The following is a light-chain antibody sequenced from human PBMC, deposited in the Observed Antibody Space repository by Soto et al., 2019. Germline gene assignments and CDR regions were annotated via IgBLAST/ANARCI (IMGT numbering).Light chain of an antibody. CDR1: SSNIGEGYD. CDR2: GNG. Sequence: SVLTQPPSVSGAPGQRVTISCTGSSSNIGEGYDVHWYKKLPGTGPKLLIYGNGNRTSGVRVRFSGSKSGTSVSPAITGLKAEHEPDYYCQSYDRGQRAVVFGGGTEVTVL. V-gene: IGLV1-40*01. J-gene: IGLJ2*01. CDR3: QSYDRGQRAVV.